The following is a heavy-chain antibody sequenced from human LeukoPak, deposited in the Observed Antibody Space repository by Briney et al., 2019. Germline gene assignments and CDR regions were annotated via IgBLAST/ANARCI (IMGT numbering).Heavy chain of an antibody. V-gene: IGHV3-30*18. CDR1: GFTFSSYV. J-gene: IGHJ4*02. CDR3: AKGAVYCTGTGCYFFDY. CDR2: ISYDGSDK. Sequence: PGRSLRLSCAASGFTFSSYVMHWARQAPGKGLEWVAVISYDGSDKYYADSVKGRFTISRDNSKNTLYLQMNSLRTEDTAVYYCAKGAVYCTGTGCYFFDYWGQGTLVTVSS. D-gene: IGHD2-15*01.